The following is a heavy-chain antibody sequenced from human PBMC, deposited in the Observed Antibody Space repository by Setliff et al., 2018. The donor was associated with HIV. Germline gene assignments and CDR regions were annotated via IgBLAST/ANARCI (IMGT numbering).Heavy chain of an antibody. CDR1: GYTLTELS. CDR3: ATVSHTNVAAHDAFDI. J-gene: IGHJ3*02. V-gene: IGHV1-24*01. Sequence: VASVKVSCKVSGYTLTELSRHWVRQAPGKGLEWMGGFDPEDGNTIYAQKFQGRVTMTADTSTDTAYMELSSLRSEDTAVYYCATVSHTNVAAHDAFDIWGQGTMGTVSS. D-gene: IGHD6-19*01. CDR2: FDPEDGNT.